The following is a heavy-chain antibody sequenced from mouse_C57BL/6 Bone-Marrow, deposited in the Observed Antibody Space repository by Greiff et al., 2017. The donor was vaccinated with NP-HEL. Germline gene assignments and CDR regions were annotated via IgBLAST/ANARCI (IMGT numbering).Heavy chain of an antibody. CDR2: INPNNGGT. CDR1: GYTFTDYN. Sequence: VQLQQSGPELVKPGASVKIPCKASGYTFTDYNMDWVKQSHGKSLEWIGDINPNNGGTIYNQKFKGKATLTVDKSSSTAYIELRSLTSEDTAVYYCAREDSNSPWFAYWGQGTLVTVSA. CDR3: AREDSNSPWFAY. V-gene: IGHV1-18*01. J-gene: IGHJ3*01. D-gene: IGHD2-5*01.